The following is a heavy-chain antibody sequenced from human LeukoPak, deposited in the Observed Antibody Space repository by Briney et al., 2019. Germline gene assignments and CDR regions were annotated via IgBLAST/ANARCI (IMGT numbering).Heavy chain of an antibody. V-gene: IGHV1-2*02. J-gene: IGHJ6*02. CDR2: INPNSGGT. CDR1: GYTFTGYY. D-gene: IGHD3-16*01. CDR3: ARALSLSYGMDV. Sequence: XKASGYTFTGYYMHWVRQAPGQGREWMGWINPNSGGTNYAQKFQGRVTMTRDTSISTAYMELSRLRSDDTAVYYCARALSLSYGMDVWGQGTTVTVSS.